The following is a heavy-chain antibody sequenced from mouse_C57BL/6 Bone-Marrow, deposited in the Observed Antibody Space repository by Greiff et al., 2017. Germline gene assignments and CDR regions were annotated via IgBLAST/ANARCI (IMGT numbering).Heavy chain of an antibody. Sequence: VQLKESGGGLVQPGGSLSLSCAASGFTFTDYYMSWVRQPPGKALEWLGFIRNNANGYTTEDSVTVKGRLTIARDNSQSILYLQRKALGAEDIATYYCARSRRYFDVWGTGTTVTVSS. J-gene: IGHJ1*03. CDR3: ARSRRYFDV. CDR1: GFTFTDYY. CDR2: IRNNANGYTT. V-gene: IGHV7-3*01.